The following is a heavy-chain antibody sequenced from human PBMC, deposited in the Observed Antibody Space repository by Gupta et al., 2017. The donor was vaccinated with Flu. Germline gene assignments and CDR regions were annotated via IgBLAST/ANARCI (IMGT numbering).Heavy chain of an antibody. J-gene: IGHJ4*02. D-gene: IGHD2-21*02. CDR3: AKLLGTATTYDH. V-gene: IGHV3-11*06. Sequence: GRFTISRDNARDSLYLQMNSLRDEDTAVYYCAKLLGTATTYDHWGQGTLVTVSS.